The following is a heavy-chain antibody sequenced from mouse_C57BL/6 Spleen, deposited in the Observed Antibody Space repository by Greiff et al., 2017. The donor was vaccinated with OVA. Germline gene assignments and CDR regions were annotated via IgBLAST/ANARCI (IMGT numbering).Heavy chain of an antibody. V-gene: IGHV2-3*01. CDR1: GFSLTSYG. Sequence: VQLQQSGPGLVAPSQSLSITCTVSGFSLTSYGVSWVRQPPGKGLEWLGVIWGDGSTNYHSALISRLSISKDNSKSQVFLKLNSLQTADTATYYCAKEDDYDGFAYWGQGTLVTVSA. D-gene: IGHD2-4*01. J-gene: IGHJ3*01. CDR3: AKEDDYDGFAY. CDR2: IWGDGST.